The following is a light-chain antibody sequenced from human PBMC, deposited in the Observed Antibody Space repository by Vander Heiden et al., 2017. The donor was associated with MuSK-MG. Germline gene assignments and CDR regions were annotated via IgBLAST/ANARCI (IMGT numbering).Light chain of an antibody. CDR2: EVS. CDR3: SSYTRSSQVV. CDR1: SSDVGAYNF. J-gene: IGLJ2*01. Sequence: QSALTQPASVSGSPGQSITISCTGTSSDVGAYNFVSWYQQHPGKAPKCWIYEVSNRPSGVSSRFSGSKSGNTASLTISGLQAEDEADYYCSSYTRSSQVVFGGGTKLTVL. V-gene: IGLV2-14*01.